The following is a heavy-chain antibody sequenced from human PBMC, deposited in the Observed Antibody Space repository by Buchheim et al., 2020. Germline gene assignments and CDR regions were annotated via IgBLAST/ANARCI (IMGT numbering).Heavy chain of an antibody. CDR3: ARDPPAYYDFWSGYPSNYGMDV. CDR2: INPSGGST. J-gene: IGHJ6*02. Sequence: QVQLVQSGAEVKKPGASVQVSCKASGYTFTSFYIHWVRQAPGQGLEWMGIINPSGGSTSYAQKFQGRVTMTRDTSPSTVYMDLSSLRSEDTAVYYCARDPPAYYDFWSGYPSNYGMDVWGQGTT. CDR1: GYTFTSFY. D-gene: IGHD3-3*01. V-gene: IGHV1-46*03.